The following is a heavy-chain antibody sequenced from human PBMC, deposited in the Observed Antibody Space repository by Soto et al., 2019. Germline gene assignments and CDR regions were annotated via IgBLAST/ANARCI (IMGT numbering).Heavy chain of an antibody. V-gene: IGHV1-3*05. J-gene: IGHJ4*02. CDR1: GYTFTSYA. Sequence: QVQLVQSGAEEKKPGASVKVSCKASGYTFTSYAMHWVRQAPGQRLEWMGWINAGNGNTKYSQKFQGRVTITRDTTASTDYRELSSLRSEDTAVHDCARVYDGDPDYWGQGTLVTVSS. CDR2: INAGNGNT. CDR3: ARVYDGDPDY. D-gene: IGHD4-17*01.